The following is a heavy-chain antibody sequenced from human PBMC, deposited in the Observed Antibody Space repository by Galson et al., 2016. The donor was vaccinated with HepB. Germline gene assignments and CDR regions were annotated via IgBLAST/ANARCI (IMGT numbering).Heavy chain of an antibody. D-gene: IGHD6-19*01. CDR1: GFPFRIYV. CDR3: AKKHLPLVAGNNYFGS. Sequence: SLRLSCAGSGFPFRIYVMSWARQAPGKGLEWVSTIDEHGVETQYADSVRGRFTISRDNSDNTLYLQMNSLRAEDTAIYYCAKKHLPLVAGNNYFGSWGQGTLVAVSS. J-gene: IGHJ4*02. V-gene: IGHV3-23*01. CDR2: IDEHGVET.